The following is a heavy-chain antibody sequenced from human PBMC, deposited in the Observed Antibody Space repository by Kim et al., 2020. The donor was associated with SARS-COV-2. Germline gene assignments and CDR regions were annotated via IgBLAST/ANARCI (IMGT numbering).Heavy chain of an antibody. CDR3: ARDLRDTTVTTNWFDP. J-gene: IGHJ5*02. V-gene: IGHV3-21*01. CDR1: GFTFSSYS. Sequence: GGSLRLSCAASGFTFSSYSMNWVRQAPGKGLEWVSSISSSSSYIYYADSVKGRFTISRDNAKNSLYLQMNSLRAEDTAVYYCARDLRDTTVTTNWFDPWGQGTLVTVSS. CDR2: ISSSSSYI. D-gene: IGHD4-17*01.